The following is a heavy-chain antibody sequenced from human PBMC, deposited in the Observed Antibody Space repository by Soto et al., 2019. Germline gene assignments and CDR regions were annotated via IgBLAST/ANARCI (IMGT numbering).Heavy chain of an antibody. V-gene: IGHV4-31*03. CDR1: GGSITSGGFY. CDR3: ASHQGWGSCTCYWGPEAREI. J-gene: IGHJ3*02. Sequence: QVQLQQSGPGLVKPSQTLSLTCTVSGGSITSGGFYWSWIRQHPGEGLEWIGYVRYGGSTYNNPSLQAGSPISFDPSKDQLSLSPRSGTGADTAVYYRASHQGWGSCTCYWGPEAREIWGQGTMVTVSS. D-gene: IGHD2-2*01. CDR2: VRYGGST.